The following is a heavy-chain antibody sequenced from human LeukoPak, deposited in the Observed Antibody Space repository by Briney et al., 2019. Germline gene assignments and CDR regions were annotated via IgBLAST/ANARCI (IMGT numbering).Heavy chain of an antibody. CDR3: ARLIHYDFWSTPTNWFDP. Sequence: SETLSLTCAVSGDSISSADFYWSWIRQPPGKGLEWIGYIYYSGSTYYNPSLKSRVTISVDTSKNQFSLKLSSVTAADTAVYYCARLIHYDFWSTPTNWFDPWGQGTLVIVSS. D-gene: IGHD3-3*01. CDR1: GDSISSADFY. CDR2: IYYSGST. J-gene: IGHJ5*02. V-gene: IGHV4-30-4*01.